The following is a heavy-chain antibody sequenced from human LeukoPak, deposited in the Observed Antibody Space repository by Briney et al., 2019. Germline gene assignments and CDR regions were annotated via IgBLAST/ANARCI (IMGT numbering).Heavy chain of an antibody. Sequence: SETLSLTCTVSGASINTYFWGWVRQPPGEGLGWIGYIYYSGTTSYNPSLKTRVTISIDTSKNQFSLKLSSVTAADTAVYYCARVLRPMASQYYFDYWGQGTLVTVSS. J-gene: IGHJ4*02. CDR1: GASINTYF. V-gene: IGHV4-59*01. CDR2: IYYSGTT. CDR3: ARVLRPMASQYYFDY. D-gene: IGHD3-10*01.